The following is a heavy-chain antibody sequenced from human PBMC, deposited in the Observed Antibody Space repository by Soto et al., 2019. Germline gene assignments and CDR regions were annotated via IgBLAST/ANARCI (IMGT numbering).Heavy chain of an antibody. CDR3: ARGVTAGVDY. CDR2: MEPSSGKT. D-gene: IGHD3-10*01. CDR1: GYSFTSLD. Sequence: ASVKVSCKASGYSFTSLDINWVRQPTGQGLEWMGWMEPSSGKTGYAQRFQDRVTMTRDTSINTAYMELRSLTSDDTAFYYCARGVTAGVDYWGQGTLVTVSS. V-gene: IGHV1-8*01. J-gene: IGHJ4*02.